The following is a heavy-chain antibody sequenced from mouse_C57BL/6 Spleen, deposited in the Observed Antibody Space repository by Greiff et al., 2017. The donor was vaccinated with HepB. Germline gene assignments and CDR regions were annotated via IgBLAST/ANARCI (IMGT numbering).Heavy chain of an antibody. V-gene: IGHV3-6*01. CDR2: ISYDGSN. J-gene: IGHJ2*01. CDR1: GYSITSGYY. CDR3: ARDLEDY. Sequence: VQLQQSGPGLVKPSQSLSLTCSVTGYSITSGYYWNWIRQFPGNKLEWMGYISYDGSNNYNPSLKNRISITRDTSKNQFFLKLNSVTTEDTATYYCARDLEDYWGQGTTLTVSS.